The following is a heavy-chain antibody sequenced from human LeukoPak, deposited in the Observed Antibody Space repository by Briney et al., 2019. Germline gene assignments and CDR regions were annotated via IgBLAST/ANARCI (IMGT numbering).Heavy chain of an antibody. CDR1: GGSISNSIYY. CDR3: TRDPSQDYHDSGY. D-gene: IGHD3-22*01. Sequence: PSETLSLTCSVSGGSISNSIYYWGWIRQPPGKGLEWIGSIYYSGNTYYNPSLKSRVTISVDTSNNQFSLNLRSVTAADTAVYYCTRDPSQDYHDSGYWGQGILVTVSS. V-gene: IGHV4-39*07. J-gene: IGHJ4*02. CDR2: IYYSGNT.